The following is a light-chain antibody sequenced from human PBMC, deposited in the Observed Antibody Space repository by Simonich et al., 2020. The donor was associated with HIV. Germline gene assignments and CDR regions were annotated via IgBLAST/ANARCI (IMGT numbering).Light chain of an antibody. J-gene: IGLJ2*01. CDR2: EDN. CDR1: SGSIASNY. CDR3: QSYDSSNHVV. V-gene: IGLV6-57*03. Sequence: NFMLTQPHSVSESPGKTVTISCTRSSGSIASNYVQWYQPRPGSAPTTGIYEDNQRHSGVPDRFSGSIDSSTNSASLTISGLKTEDEADYYCQSYDSSNHVVFGGGTKLTVL.